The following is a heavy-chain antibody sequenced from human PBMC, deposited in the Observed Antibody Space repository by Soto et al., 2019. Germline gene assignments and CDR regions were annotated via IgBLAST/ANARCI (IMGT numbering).Heavy chain of an antibody. CDR1: GYTFTSYD. Sequence: GASVKVSCKASGYTFTSYDINWVRQATGKGLEWMGWMNPNSGNTGYAQKFQGRVTMTRNTSISTAYMELSSLRSEDTAVYYCARGRGKYIAVAGRGWFDPGGQGTLVTVAS. CDR3: ARGRGKYIAVAGRGWFDP. D-gene: IGHD6-19*01. J-gene: IGHJ5*02. CDR2: MNPNSGNT. V-gene: IGHV1-8*01.